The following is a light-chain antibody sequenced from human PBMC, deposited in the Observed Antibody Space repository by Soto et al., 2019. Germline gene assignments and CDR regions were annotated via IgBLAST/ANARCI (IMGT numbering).Light chain of an antibody. CDR1: QSVSSY. CDR3: QQRSNWPPTWT. CDR2: DAS. Sequence: EIVLTQSPATLSLSPGERATLSCRASQSVSSYLAWYQQKPGQAPRLLIYDASNRATGIPARFSGSGSETDFTLPISSLEPEDFADYYCQQRSNWPPTWTFGQGTKVEIK. V-gene: IGKV3-11*01. J-gene: IGKJ1*01.